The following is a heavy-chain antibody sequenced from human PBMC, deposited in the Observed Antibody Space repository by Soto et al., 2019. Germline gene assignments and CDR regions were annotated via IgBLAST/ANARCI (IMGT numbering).Heavy chain of an antibody. CDR1: GGTFSSYT. D-gene: IGHD5-18*01. CDR3: ARSYLHGYLPYYYMDV. CDR2: IIPILGIA. J-gene: IGHJ6*03. Sequence: ASVKVSCKASGGTFSSYTISWVRQAPGQGLEWMGRIIPILGIANYAQKFQGRVTITADKSTSTAYMELSSLRSEDTAVYYCARSYLHGYLPYYYMDVWGKGTTVTVSS. V-gene: IGHV1-69*02.